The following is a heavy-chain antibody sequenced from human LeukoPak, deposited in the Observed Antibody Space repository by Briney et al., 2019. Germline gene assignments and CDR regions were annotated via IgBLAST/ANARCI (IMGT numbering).Heavy chain of an antibody. CDR3: ARSPSPYSSGWYFDY. CDR1: GDSVSSNSAA. D-gene: IGHD6-19*01. V-gene: IGHV6-1*01. CDR2: TYQRSKWYN. Sequence: SQTLSLTCAISGDSVSSNSAAWNWIRQSPSRGLEWLGRTYQRSKWYNDYAVSVKSRITISPDISKNQFSLQLNSATPEDTAVYYCARSPSPYSSGWYFDYWGQGTLVTVSS. J-gene: IGHJ4*02.